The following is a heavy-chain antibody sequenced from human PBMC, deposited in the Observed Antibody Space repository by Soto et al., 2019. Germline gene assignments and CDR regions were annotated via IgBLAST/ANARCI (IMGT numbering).Heavy chain of an antibody. CDR3: ARRRGGVVATENWFDP. CDR2: ISYSGTT. D-gene: IGHD5-12*01. CDR1: SGSISSSSYY. V-gene: IGHV4-39*01. J-gene: IGHJ5*02. Sequence: QLQLQESGPGLVKPSETLSLTCTDSSGSISSSSYYWGWIRQSPGKGLEWIGTISYSGTTYYNPFLKSRVTISVDTSKNQFSLNLSSVTAADTAVYYCARRRGGVVATENWFDPWGQGTLVTVSS.